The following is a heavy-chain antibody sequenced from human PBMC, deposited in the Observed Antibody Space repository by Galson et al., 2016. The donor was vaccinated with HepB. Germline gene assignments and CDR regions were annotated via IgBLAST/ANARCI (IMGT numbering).Heavy chain of an antibody. J-gene: IGHJ4*02. CDR3: ARTWIYSSGWYAQDY. CDR2: ISSSSGLI. V-gene: IGHV3-48*02. Sequence: LEWVSYISSSSGLIYYADSVKGRFTISRDNAKNSLYLQMNSLRDEDTAVYYCARTWIYSSGWYAQDYWGQGTLVIVSS. D-gene: IGHD6-19*01.